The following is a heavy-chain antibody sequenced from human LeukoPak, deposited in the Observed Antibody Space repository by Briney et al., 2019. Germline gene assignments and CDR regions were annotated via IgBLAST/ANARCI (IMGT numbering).Heavy chain of an antibody. J-gene: IGHJ3*02. CDR3: ARRKGSGRTDVLDI. D-gene: IGHD3-10*01. CDR1: GYTFTGYY. V-gene: IGHV1-2*02. Sequence: ASVKVSCKASGYTFTGYYMHWVRQAPGQGLEWMGWINPNSGGTNYAQKFQGRVTMTRDTSISTAYMDLSRLRSDDTAVYYCARRKGSGRTDVLDIWGQGTMVTISS. CDR2: INPNSGGT.